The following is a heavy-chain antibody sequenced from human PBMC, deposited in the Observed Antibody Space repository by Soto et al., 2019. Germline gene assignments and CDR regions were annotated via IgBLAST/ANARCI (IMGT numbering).Heavy chain of an antibody. D-gene: IGHD2-21*01. CDR2: TSYDGTYK. J-gene: IGHJ4*02. CDR3: AQAKSSPWHNFDY. V-gene: IGHV3-30*03. CDR1: GFTFSTFT. Sequence: QVQLVESGGGVVQPGTSLRLSCAASGFTFSTFTMHWVRRAPGKGMEWVAVTSYDGTYKYYADSVKGRFTISRDNSKNTLYLQMNSLRPEDTAVYHCAQAKSSPWHNFDYWGQGTLVTVSS.